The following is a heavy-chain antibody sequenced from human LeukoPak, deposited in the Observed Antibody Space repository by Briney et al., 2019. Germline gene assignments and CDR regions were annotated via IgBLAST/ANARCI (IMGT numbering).Heavy chain of an antibody. Sequence: GGSLRLSCAASGFTVSSNYMSWVRQAPGKGLEWVSVIYSDGRTYYADSVKGRFTISRDNSKNTLYLETNSLRAEDTAVYYCARDLVAVAGRPLGYWGQGTLVTVSS. CDR2: IYSDGRT. CDR3: ARDLVAVAGRPLGY. D-gene: IGHD6-19*01. CDR1: GFTVSSNY. J-gene: IGHJ4*02. V-gene: IGHV3-53*01.